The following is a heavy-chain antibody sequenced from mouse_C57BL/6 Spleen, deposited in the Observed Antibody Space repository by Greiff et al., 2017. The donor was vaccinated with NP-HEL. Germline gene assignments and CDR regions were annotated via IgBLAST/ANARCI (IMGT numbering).Heavy chain of an antibody. Sequence: EVKVVESGPELVQPGASVKISCKASGYSFTGYYMHWVRQSHGNILDWIGYIYPYNGVSSSNQKFKGKATLTVDKSTSTAYMELRSLTSEDSAVYYCARMITYLDDWGKGTTLTVSS. CDR2: IYPYNGVS. V-gene: IGHV1-31*01. CDR3: ARMITYLDD. J-gene: IGHJ2*01. CDR1: GYSFTGYY. D-gene: IGHD2-4*01.